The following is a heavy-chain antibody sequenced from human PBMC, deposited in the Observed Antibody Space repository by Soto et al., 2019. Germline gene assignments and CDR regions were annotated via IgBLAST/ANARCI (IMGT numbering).Heavy chain of an antibody. V-gene: IGHV1-69*13. CDR2: IIPIFGTA. CDR3: ARGQFPIMGVVTTSTHLYYYYYYGMDV. CDR1: GGTFSSYA. D-gene: IGHD3-3*01. J-gene: IGHJ6*02. Sequence: GASVKVSCNASGGTFSSYAISWVLQAPGQGLEWMGGIIPIFGTANYAQKFQGRVTITADESTSTAYMELSSLRSEDTAVYYCARGQFPIMGVVTTSTHLYYYYYYGMDVWGQGTTVNVSS.